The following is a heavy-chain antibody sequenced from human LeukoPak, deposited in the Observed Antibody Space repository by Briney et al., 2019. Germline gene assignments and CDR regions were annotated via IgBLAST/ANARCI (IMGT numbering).Heavy chain of an antibody. V-gene: IGHV4-59*08. Sequence: SETLSLACTVSGGSISSYYWSWIRQPPGKGLEWIGYIYYSGSTNYNPSLKSRVAISIDTSKNQFSLSLSSVTAADTAVYYCASTNCSRSSCFGANWFDPWGQGTLVTVSS. CDR1: GGSISSYY. J-gene: IGHJ5*02. CDR2: IYYSGST. D-gene: IGHD2-2*01. CDR3: ASTNCSRSSCFGANWFDP.